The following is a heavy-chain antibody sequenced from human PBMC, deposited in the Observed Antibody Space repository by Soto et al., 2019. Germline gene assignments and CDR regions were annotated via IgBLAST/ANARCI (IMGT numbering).Heavy chain of an antibody. CDR3: GGVTVSD. CDR2: IDDSGRT. J-gene: IGHJ4*02. V-gene: IGHV4-34*01. CDR1: GGSFSDYS. D-gene: IGHD4-4*01. Sequence: QVQLQQWGAGLLKPSETLSLTCAVYGGSFSDYSWSWIRQPPGKGLEWIGEIDDSGRTKYNPSFKRRVTISVDTSKNHFSLTLSSVTAADTAVYYCGGVTVSDWGQGTLVTVSS.